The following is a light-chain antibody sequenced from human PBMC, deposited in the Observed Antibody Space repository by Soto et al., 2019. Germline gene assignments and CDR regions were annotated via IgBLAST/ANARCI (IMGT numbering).Light chain of an antibody. CDR2: AAS. J-gene: IGKJ1*01. CDR1: QGVGSN. CDR3: QQYGSSGT. Sequence: EIVMTQSPGTLSVSPGERATLSCRASQGVGSNLAWYQQRPGQAPRLLIYAASNRATGIPDRFSGSGSGTDFTLTISRLEPEDFAVYYCQQYGSSGTFGQGTKVEIK. V-gene: IGKV3-20*01.